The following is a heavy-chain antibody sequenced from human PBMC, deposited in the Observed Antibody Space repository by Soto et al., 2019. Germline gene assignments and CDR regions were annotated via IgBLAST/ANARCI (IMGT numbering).Heavy chain of an antibody. J-gene: IGHJ4*02. D-gene: IGHD2-8*01. CDR3: ARLVYDTRINARYFDF. V-gene: IGHV4-4*02. Sequence: PSETLSLTCAVSGVSLTSGNWWTWFRQSPQRGLEYIGEIFHDGTANYYPSFERRVAMSVDTSRNQFSLKLTSVTAADTAVYFCARLVYDTRINARYFDFWGPGTLVTVSS. CDR2: IFHDGTA. CDR1: GVSLTSGNW.